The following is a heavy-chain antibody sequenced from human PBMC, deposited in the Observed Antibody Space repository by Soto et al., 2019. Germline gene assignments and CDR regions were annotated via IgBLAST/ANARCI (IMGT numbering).Heavy chain of an antibody. D-gene: IGHD3-10*01. V-gene: IGHV3-30-3*01. J-gene: IGHJ6*02. CDR1: GFTFSSYA. Sequence: GGSLRLSCAASGFTFSSYAMHWVRQAPGKGLEWVAVISYDGSNKYYADSVKGRFTISRDNSKNTLYLQMNSPRAEDTAVYYCARGTLLWFGTGYYGMDVWGQGTTVTVSS. CDR2: ISYDGSNK. CDR3: ARGTLLWFGTGYYGMDV.